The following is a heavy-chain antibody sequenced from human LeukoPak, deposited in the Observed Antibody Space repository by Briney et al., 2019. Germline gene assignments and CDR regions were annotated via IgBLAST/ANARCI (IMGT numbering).Heavy chain of an antibody. CDR3: ARDAEYCSGGSCYAYYFDY. CDR2: IYYSGST. CDR1: GGSISSYY. V-gene: IGHV4-59*01. J-gene: IGHJ4*02. Sequence: PSETLSLTCTVSGGSISSYYWSWLRQPPGKGLEWIGSIYYSGSTNYNPSLKSRVTISVDTSKNHFSLRLSSVTAADTAVYYCARDAEYCSGGSCYAYYFDYWGQGTLVTVSS. D-gene: IGHD2-15*01.